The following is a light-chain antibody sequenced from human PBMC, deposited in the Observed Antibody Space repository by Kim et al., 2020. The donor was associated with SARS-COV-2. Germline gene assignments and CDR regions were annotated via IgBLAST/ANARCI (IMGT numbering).Light chain of an antibody. Sequence: EIVLTQFPATLSLSPGERATLSCRASQSVSSYLAWYQQKPGQAPRLLIYDASNRATGIPARFSGSGSATDFTLTISSLEPEDFAVYYCQQRSNWPITFGQGTRLEIK. J-gene: IGKJ5*01. CDR2: DAS. V-gene: IGKV3-11*01. CDR3: QQRSNWPIT. CDR1: QSVSSY.